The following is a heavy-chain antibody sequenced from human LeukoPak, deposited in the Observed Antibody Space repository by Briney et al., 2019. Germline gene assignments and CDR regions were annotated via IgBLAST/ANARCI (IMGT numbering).Heavy chain of an antibody. Sequence: GASVKVSCKASGYTFTSYGISWVRQAPGQGLEWMGWISAYNGNTNYAQKLQGRVTMTTDTSTSTAYMELRSLRSDDTAVYYCAREIGDIVVVPAATENWFDPWGQGTLVTVSS. CDR3: AREIGDIVVVPAATENWFDP. J-gene: IGHJ5*02. V-gene: IGHV1-18*01. CDR1: GYTFTSYG. D-gene: IGHD2-2*01. CDR2: ISAYNGNT.